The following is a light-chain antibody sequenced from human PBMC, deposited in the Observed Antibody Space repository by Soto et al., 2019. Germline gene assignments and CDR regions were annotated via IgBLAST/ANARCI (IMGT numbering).Light chain of an antibody. CDR3: KQRQNWPWT. Sequence: EIVLTQSPATLSLSPGERDTLSCRASQSVSSYLAWYQQKPGQAPRLLIYDTSNRATGIPARFSGSGSGTDFTLTISSLEPEDFAVYYCKQRQNWPWTFGQGTKVEIK. J-gene: IGKJ1*01. CDR1: QSVSSY. CDR2: DTS. V-gene: IGKV3-11*01.